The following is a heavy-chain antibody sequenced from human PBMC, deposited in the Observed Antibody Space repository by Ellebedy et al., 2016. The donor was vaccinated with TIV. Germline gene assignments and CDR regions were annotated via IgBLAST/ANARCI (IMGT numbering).Heavy chain of an antibody. J-gene: IGHJ4*02. CDR1: GFTFSSYS. V-gene: IGHV3-21*01. D-gene: IGHD6-25*01. CDR2: ISSSSSYI. Sequence: GESLKISXAASGFTFSSYSMNWVRQAPGKGLEWVSSISSSSSYIYYADSVKGRFTISRDNAKNSLYLQMNSLRAEDTAVYYCARDQRLRRFDYWGQGTLVTVSS. CDR3: ARDQRLRRFDY.